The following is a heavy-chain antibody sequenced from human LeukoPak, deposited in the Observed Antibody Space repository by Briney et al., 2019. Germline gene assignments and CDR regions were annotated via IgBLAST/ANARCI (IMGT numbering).Heavy chain of an antibody. V-gene: IGHV3-23*01. Sequence: GASLRLSCAASGFTFSSYAMSWVRQAPGKGLEWVSAISGSGGSTYYADSVKGRFTISRDNSENTLYLQMNSLRAEDTAVYYCAKGITITFDYWGQGTLVTVSS. CDR3: AKGITITFDY. CDR1: GFTFSSYA. D-gene: IGHD3-10*01. J-gene: IGHJ4*02. CDR2: ISGSGGST.